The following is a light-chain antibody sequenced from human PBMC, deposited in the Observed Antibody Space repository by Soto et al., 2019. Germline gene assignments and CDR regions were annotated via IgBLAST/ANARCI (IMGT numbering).Light chain of an antibody. Sequence: EIVLTQSPDTLSLSPGERATLSCRASQGVTGTYLAWYQHKPGQSPRLLIYGASNRATGIPDRFSGSGSGTDFSLTISTVEPEDFALYYCHHYGNSLWTFGQGTRVETK. V-gene: IGKV3-20*01. CDR1: QGVTGTY. CDR3: HHYGNSLWT. J-gene: IGKJ1*01. CDR2: GAS.